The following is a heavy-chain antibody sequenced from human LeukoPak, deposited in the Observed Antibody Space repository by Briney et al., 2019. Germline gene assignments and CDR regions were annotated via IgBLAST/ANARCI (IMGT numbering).Heavy chain of an antibody. CDR2: ISNGNT. CDR1: GGSISTYY. D-gene: IGHD5-18*01. CDR3: ARDKAHSYGRYFDP. Sequence: SETLSLTCSVAGGSISTYYWNWIRQTPGKGPEWIGHISNGNTEYNPSLKSRVTISVDTSKNQISLKLTSVTAADTAVYYCARDKAHSYGRYFDPWGQGALVTVSS. J-gene: IGHJ5*02. V-gene: IGHV4-59*01.